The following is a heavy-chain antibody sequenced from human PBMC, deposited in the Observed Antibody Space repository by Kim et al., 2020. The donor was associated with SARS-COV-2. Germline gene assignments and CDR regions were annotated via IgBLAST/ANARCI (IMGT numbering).Heavy chain of an antibody. CDR1: GSTFSSYG. CDR2: IAKDASSK. V-gene: IGHV3-30*18. Sequence: GGSLRLSCAASGSTFSSYGMHWVRQAPGKGLEWVAVIAKDASSKFYVDSVKGRFTISRDNSKNTLYLQMDSLRAEDTAVYYCAKESRLATINFGMDVWA. CDR3: AKESRLATINFGMDV. J-gene: IGHJ6*04. D-gene: IGHD6-19*01.